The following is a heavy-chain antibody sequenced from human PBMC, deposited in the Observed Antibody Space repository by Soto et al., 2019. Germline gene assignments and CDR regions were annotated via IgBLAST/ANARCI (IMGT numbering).Heavy chain of an antibody. CDR2: IYYSGST. V-gene: IGHV4-31*03. CDR1: GGSISSGGYY. Sequence: SETLSLTCTVSGGSISSGGYYWSWIRQHPGKGLEWIGYIYYSGSTYYNPSLRSRVTISVDTSKNQFSLKLSSVTAADTAVYYCARGVTIFGVVIISGYMDVWGKGTTVTVSS. J-gene: IGHJ6*03. D-gene: IGHD3-3*01. CDR3: ARGVTIFGVVIISGYMDV.